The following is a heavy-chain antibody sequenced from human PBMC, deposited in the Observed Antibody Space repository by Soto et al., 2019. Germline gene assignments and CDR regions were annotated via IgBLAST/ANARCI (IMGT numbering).Heavy chain of an antibody. V-gene: IGHV4-59*08. CDR2: IYYSGST. CDR1: GGSISSYY. CDR3: ARHHGGYDYYYYYYMDV. D-gene: IGHD5-12*01. Sequence: PSETLSLTCTVSGGSISSYYWSWIRQPPGKGLEWIGYIYYSGSTNYNPSLKSRVTISVDTSKNQFSLKLSSVTAADTAVYYCARHHGGYDYYYYYYMDVWGKGTTVTVSS. J-gene: IGHJ6*03.